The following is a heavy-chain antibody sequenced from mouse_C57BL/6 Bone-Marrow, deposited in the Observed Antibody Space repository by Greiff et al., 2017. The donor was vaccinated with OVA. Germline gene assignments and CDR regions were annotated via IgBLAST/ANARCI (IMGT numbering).Heavy chain of an antibody. Sequence: EVQRVESVGGLVKPGGSLKLSCAASGFTFSSSAMSWVRQTPEKRLEWVATISDGGSYTYYPDNVKGRFTISRDNATNNLYLQMSHLKSEDTAMYYCASFYDSNPLFAYWGEGSLVTVSA. CDR1: GFTFSSSA. V-gene: IGHV5-4*01. D-gene: IGHD2-5*01. CDR3: ASFYDSNPLFAY. CDR2: ISDGGSYT. J-gene: IGHJ3*01.